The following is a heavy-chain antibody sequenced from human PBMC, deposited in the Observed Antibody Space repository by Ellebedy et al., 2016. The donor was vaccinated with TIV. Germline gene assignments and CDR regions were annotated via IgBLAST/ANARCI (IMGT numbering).Heavy chain of an antibody. CDR1: GYTFTSNS. D-gene: IGHD3-9*01. Sequence: ASVKVSCXASGYTFTSNSMHWLRQAPGQRLEWMGWINAGNGNTKYSQKFQDRVTITRDTSANTAYMELSRLKSEDTAVYYCARDPLTNYDLLTVFDYWGQGTLVTVSS. J-gene: IGHJ4*02. CDR3: ARDPLTNYDLLTVFDY. V-gene: IGHV1-3*01. CDR2: INAGNGNT.